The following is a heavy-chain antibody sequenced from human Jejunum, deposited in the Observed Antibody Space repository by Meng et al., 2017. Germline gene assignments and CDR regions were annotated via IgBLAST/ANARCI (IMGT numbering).Heavy chain of an antibody. CDR2: IYHTGTP. J-gene: IGHJ5*02. V-gene: IGHV4-4*02. CDR3: ARDLLGPAIAATGWFDP. D-gene: IGHD6-13*01. CDR1: AASISDSNW. Sequence: GPLQESGPGLVKPSGTMSLTCAVSAASISDSNWWSWVRQPPGKGLEWIGEIYHTGTPNYNPSLKSRVTMSLDKSKNQFSLELTSVTAADTAVYYCARDLLGPAIAATGWFDPWGQGTLVTVSS.